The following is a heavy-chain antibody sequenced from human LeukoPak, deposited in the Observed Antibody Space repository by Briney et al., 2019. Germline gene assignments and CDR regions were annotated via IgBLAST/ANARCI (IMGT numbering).Heavy chain of an antibody. J-gene: IGHJ6*02. CDR2: MNPNSGNT. CDR1: GYTFTSYD. Sequence: ASVKVSCKASGYTFTSYDINWVRQATGQGLEWMGWMNPNSGNTGYAQKFQGGVTMTRNTSVSTAYMELSSLRSEDTAVYYCARVGDSSSWYSGYYYYGMDVWGQGTTVTVSS. CDR3: ARVGDSSSWYSGYYYYGMDV. D-gene: IGHD6-13*01. V-gene: IGHV1-8*01.